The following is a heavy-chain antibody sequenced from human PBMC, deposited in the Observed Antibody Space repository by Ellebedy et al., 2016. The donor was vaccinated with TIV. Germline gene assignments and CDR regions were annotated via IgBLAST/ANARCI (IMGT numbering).Heavy chain of an antibody. D-gene: IGHD2/OR15-2a*01. J-gene: IGHJ4*02. CDR2: IRYDSSA. CDR1: GFNFNTDP. Sequence: PGGSLRLSCAASGFNFNTDPMNWVRQAPGKGLEWISNIRYDSSAHYADSVKGRFTVSRDNSKNLLYLQMNSLRCDDTGVYYCTRDEYWAFYNWGQGALVTVSS. CDR3: TRDEYWAFYN. V-gene: IGHV3-48*03.